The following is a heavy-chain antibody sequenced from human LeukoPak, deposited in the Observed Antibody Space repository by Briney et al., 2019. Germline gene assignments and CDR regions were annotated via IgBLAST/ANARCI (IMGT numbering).Heavy chain of an antibody. Sequence: GGSLRLSCAASGFTFSDYYMSWIRQAPGKGLEWVSYISSSGSTIYYADSVKGRFTISRDNAKNSLYLQMNSLRADDTAVYYCAKTPSLWWFDPWGQGTLVTVSS. J-gene: IGHJ5*02. CDR2: ISSSGSTI. D-gene: IGHD3-16*02. CDR3: AKTPSLWWFDP. V-gene: IGHV3-11*01. CDR1: GFTFSDYY.